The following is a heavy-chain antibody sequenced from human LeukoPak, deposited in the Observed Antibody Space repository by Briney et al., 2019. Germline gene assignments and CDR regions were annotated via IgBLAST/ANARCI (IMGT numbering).Heavy chain of an antibody. J-gene: IGHJ5*02. CDR2: LYYSGTT. CDR1: GDSITSSFYF. V-gene: IGHV4-39*01. CDR3: AATPKNQYNWFDP. Sequence: SETLSLTCTVSGDSITSSFYFWDWTRQPPGKGLEWLGGLYYSGTTYYNPSLQSRVSISIDTSKNQFSLKLTSATATDTAVYYCAATPKNQYNWFDPSGQGTLVTVSS. D-gene: IGHD1-14*01.